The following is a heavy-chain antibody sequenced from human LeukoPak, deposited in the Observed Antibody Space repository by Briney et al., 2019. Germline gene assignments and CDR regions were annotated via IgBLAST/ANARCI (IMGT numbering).Heavy chain of an antibody. D-gene: IGHD3-3*01. CDR1: GFTFSDYY. CDR3: ARALDEEWLLYRYFSYYYMDV. CDR2: ISSSGSTI. J-gene: IGHJ6*03. V-gene: IGHV3-11*01. Sequence: GGSLRLSCAASGFTFSDYYMSWIRQTPGKGLEWVSYISSSGSTIYYADSVKGRFTISRDNAKNSLYLQMNSLRAEDTAVYYCARALDEEWLLYRYFSYYYMDVWGKGTTVTVSS.